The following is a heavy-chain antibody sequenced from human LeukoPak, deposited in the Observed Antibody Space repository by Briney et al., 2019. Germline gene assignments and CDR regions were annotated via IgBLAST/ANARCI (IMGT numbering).Heavy chain of an antibody. D-gene: IGHD1-1*01. CDR1: GGSISSYY. V-gene: IGHV4-4*09. CDR2: IYTSGST. Sequence: SETLSLTCTVSGGSISSYYWSWIRQPPGKGLEWIGYIYTSGSTNYNPSLKSRVTISVDTSKNQFSLKLSSVAAADTAVYYCARAEYTRDYFDYWGQGTLVTVSS. J-gene: IGHJ4*02. CDR3: ARAEYTRDYFDY.